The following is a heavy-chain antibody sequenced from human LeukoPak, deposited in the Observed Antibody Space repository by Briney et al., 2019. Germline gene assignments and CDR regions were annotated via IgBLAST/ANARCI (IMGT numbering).Heavy chain of an antibody. D-gene: IGHD1-1*01. J-gene: IGHJ4*02. CDR2: INPNSGGT. V-gene: IGHV1-2*02. Sequence: ASVKVSCKASGYTFTGYYMHWVRQAPGQGLEWMGWINPNSGGTNYEQKFQGRVTMTRDTSISTAYMDLSMLRSDDPAVSYCESAPGTTGEFDYWGQGTLVTVSS. CDR3: ESAPGTTGEFDY. CDR1: GYTFTGYY.